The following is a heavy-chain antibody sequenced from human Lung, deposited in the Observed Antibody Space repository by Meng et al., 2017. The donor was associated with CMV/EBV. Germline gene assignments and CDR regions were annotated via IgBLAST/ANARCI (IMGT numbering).Heavy chain of an antibody. Sequence: SGVGVGWSRQPPGKALEWLSLIYWNDDKRYSPFMKSRLTITKDTSKNQVVLTMTNMDLVDTATYYCAHRDSITGTSGSLGEYYFDYWGQGTLVTVSS. V-gene: IGHV2-5*01. D-gene: IGHD1-7*01. CDR2: IYWNDDK. CDR1: SGVG. J-gene: IGHJ4*02. CDR3: AHRDSITGTSGSLGEYYFDY.